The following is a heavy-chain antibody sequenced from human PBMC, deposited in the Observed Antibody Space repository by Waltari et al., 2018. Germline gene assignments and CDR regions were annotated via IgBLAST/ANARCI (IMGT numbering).Heavy chain of an antibody. CDR3: ARGRRYIVVVPAAVWFDP. CDR1: GGSFSGYY. V-gene: IGHV4-34*01. CDR2: INHSGST. J-gene: IGHJ5*02. D-gene: IGHD2-2*01. Sequence: QVQLQQWGAGLLKPSETLSLTCAVYGGSFSGYYWSWIRPPPGKGLEWIGEINHSGSTNYNPSLKSRVTISVDTSKNQFSLKLSSVTAADTAVYYCARGRRYIVVVPAAVWFDPWGQGTLVTVSS.